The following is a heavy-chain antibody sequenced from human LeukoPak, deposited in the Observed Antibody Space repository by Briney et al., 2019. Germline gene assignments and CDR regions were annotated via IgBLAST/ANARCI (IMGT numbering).Heavy chain of an antibody. Sequence: PGGSLRLSCAASGFTFSSYAMHWVRQAPGKGLEWVAVISYDGSNKYYADSVKGRFTISRDNSKNTLYLQMNSLRAEDTAVYYCAREERRFLEWPTGFDYWGQGTLVTVSS. CDR1: GFTFSSYA. CDR2: ISYDGSNK. D-gene: IGHD3-3*01. CDR3: AREERRFLEWPTGFDY. V-gene: IGHV3-30-3*01. J-gene: IGHJ4*02.